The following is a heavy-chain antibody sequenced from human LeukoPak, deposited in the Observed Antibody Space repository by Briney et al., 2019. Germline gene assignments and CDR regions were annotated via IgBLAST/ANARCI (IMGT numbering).Heavy chain of an antibody. D-gene: IGHD1-26*01. Sequence: SETLSLTCTVSGGSISTYYWSWIRQPPGKGLEWIGYIYNSGSTNYNPSLKSRVTISVDTSKNQFSLKLSSVTAADTAVYYCARSGSLYYYYGMDVWGQGTTVTVSS. V-gene: IGHV4-59*01. CDR1: GGSISTYY. CDR2: IYNSGST. CDR3: ARSGSLYYYYGMDV. J-gene: IGHJ6*02.